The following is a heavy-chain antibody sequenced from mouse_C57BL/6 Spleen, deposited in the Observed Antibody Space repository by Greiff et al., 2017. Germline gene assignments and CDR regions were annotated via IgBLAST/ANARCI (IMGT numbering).Heavy chain of an antibody. Sequence: QVQLQQSGPELVKPGASVKISCKASGYAFSSSWMTWVQQRPGKGLEWVGRIYPGDGDTHYNGQFKGKATLPADKSSSTAYMQLSSLTSEYSAVYFCATEEHSVYGRGDTMDYWGQGTTVTVSS. J-gene: IGHJ4*01. CDR3: ATEEHSVYGRGDTMDY. D-gene: IGHD2-2*01. V-gene: IGHV1-82*01. CDR2: IYPGDGDT. CDR1: GYAFSSSW.